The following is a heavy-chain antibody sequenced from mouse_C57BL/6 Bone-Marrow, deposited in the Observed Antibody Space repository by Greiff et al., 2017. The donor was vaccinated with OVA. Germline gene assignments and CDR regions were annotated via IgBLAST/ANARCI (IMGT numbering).Heavy chain of an antibody. Sequence: EVKLMESGGGLVKPGGSLKLSCAASGFTFSSYAMSWVRQTPEKRLEWVATISDGGSYTYYPDNVKGRFTISRDNAKNNLYLQMSHLKSEDTAMYYCARDEESAYWGQGTLVTVSA. V-gene: IGHV5-4*01. CDR1: GFTFSSYA. CDR2: ISDGGSYT. CDR3: ARDEESAY. J-gene: IGHJ3*01.